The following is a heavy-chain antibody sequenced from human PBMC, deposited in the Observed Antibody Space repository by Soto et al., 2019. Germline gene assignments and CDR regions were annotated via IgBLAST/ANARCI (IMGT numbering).Heavy chain of an antibody. CDR1: GGTFSSYT. CDR2: IIPILGIA. Sequence: QVQLVQSGAEVKKPGSSVKVSCKASGGTFSSYTISWVRQAPGQGLEWMGRIIPILGIANYAQKFQGRVTITADKSTSTDYMELRSLRSEDTDVYYCARPKYCSSTSCPHYFDYWGQGTLVTVSS. V-gene: IGHV1-69*02. CDR3: ARPKYCSSTSCPHYFDY. J-gene: IGHJ4*02. D-gene: IGHD2-2*01.